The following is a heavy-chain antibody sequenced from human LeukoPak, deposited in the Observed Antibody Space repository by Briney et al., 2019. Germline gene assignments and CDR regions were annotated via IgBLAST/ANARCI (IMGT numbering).Heavy chain of an antibody. J-gene: IGHJ4*02. Sequence: SETLSLTCTVSGGSISSYYWSWIRQPPGKGLEWIGYIYTSGSTNYNPSLKSRVTISVDTSKNQFSLKLSSVTAADTAVYYCARLYPNWNYDYWGQGTLVTVSS. D-gene: IGHD1-7*01. V-gene: IGHV4-4*09. CDR1: GGSISSYY. CDR2: IYTSGST. CDR3: ARLYPNWNYDY.